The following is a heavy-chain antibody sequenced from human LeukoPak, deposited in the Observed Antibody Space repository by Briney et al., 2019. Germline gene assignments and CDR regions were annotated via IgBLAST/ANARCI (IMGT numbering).Heavy chain of an antibody. D-gene: IGHD2-2*01. J-gene: IGHJ5*02. V-gene: IGHV3-20*04. Sequence: PGGSLRLSCAASGFTFDDYGMSWVRQAPGKGLEWVSGINWNGGSTGYADSVKGRFTISRDNAKNSLYLQVNSLRAEDTALYYCARDGHRSSENWFDPWGQGTLVTVSS. CDR3: ARDGHRSSENWFDP. CDR1: GFTFDDYG. CDR2: INWNGGST.